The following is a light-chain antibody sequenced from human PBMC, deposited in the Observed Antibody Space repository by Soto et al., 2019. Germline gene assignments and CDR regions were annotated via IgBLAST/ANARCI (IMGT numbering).Light chain of an antibody. CDR2: DVS. CDR1: XXDVGGYNY. J-gene: IGLJ2*01. V-gene: IGLV2-14*01. CDR3: SSYTSSSTLYVV. Sequence: QSALTQPASVSGSPGQSITISCTGXXXDVGGYNYVSWYQQHPGKAPKLMIYDVSNRPSGVSNRFSGSKSGNTASLTISGLQAEDEADYYCSSYTSSSTLYVVFGGGTKVTVL.